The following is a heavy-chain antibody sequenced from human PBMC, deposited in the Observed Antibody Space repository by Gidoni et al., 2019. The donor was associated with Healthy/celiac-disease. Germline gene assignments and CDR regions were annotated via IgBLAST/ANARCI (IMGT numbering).Heavy chain of an antibody. CDR3: ARHLFSYDFWSGDNWFDP. D-gene: IGHD3-3*01. CDR1: GGSISSSSYY. Sequence: QLQLQESGPGLVKPSETLSLTCTVTGGSISSSSYYWGWIRQPPGKGLEWIGSIYYSGSTYDNPSLKRRGTISVDTSKNQFSLKLSSVTAADTAVYYCARHLFSYDFWSGDNWFDPWGQGTLVTVSS. V-gene: IGHV4-39*01. CDR2: IYYSGST. J-gene: IGHJ5*02.